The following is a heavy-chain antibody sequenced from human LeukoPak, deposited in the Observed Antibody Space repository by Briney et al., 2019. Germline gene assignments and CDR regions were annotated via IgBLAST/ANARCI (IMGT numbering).Heavy chain of an antibody. Sequence: PGGSLRLSCAPSGFTFSRHGMHWVRQAPGKGLEWVAIISNDGSRKYYAHSVEGRFTISRDNSKNTLYLQMDSLRAEDTAVYYCARDRAWNYFDYWGRETLVTVSS. J-gene: IGHJ4*02. D-gene: IGHD3-3*01. V-gene: IGHV3-30*03. CDR1: GFTFSRHG. CDR3: ARDRAWNYFDY. CDR2: ISNDGSRK.